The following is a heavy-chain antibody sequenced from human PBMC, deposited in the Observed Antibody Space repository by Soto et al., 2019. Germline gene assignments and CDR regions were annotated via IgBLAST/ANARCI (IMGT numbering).Heavy chain of an antibody. D-gene: IGHD1-26*01. CDR2: INAGNGNT. CDR1: GYTFTSCA. J-gene: IGHJ4*02. Sequence: ASVKVSCKASGYTFTSCAMHWVRQAPGQRLEWMGWINAGNGNTKYSQKFQGRVTITRDTSASTAYMELSSLRSEDTAVYYCARVIVGATEYYFDYWGQGTLVTVSS. V-gene: IGHV1-3*01. CDR3: ARVIVGATEYYFDY.